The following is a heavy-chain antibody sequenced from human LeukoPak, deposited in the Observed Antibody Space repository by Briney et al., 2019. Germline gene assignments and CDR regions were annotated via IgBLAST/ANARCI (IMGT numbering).Heavy chain of an antibody. V-gene: IGHV2-70*01. Sequence: SGPAQVKPTQTLTLTCTFSGFSLTTSGMCVSWIRQPPGKALEWLALINWDDDKYYNTSLKTRLTISKDTSKNQVVLTMTNMDPVDTATYYCARTTYGDYARGTLDYWGQGTLVTVSS. CDR3: ARTTYGDYARGTLDY. CDR2: INWDDDK. J-gene: IGHJ4*02. CDR1: GFSLTTSGMC. D-gene: IGHD4-17*01.